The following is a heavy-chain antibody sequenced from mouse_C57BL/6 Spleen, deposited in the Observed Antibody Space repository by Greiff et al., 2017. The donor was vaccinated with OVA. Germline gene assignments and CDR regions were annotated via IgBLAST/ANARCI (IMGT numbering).Heavy chain of an antibody. V-gene: IGHV14-4*01. D-gene: IGHD2-2*01. CDR3: TTGVTTTDYFDY. CDR1: GFNIKDDY. J-gene: IGHJ2*01. Sequence: VQLQQSGAELVRPGASVKLSCTASGFNIKDDYMHWVKQRPEQSLEWIGWIDPENGDTEYASKFQGKATITADTSSNTAYLQLSSLTSEDTAVYYCTTGVTTTDYFDYWGQGTTLTVSS. CDR2: IDPENGDT.